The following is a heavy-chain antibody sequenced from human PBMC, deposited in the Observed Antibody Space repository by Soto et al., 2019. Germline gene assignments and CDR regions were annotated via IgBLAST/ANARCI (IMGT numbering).Heavy chain of an antibody. CDR1: GGSISSSNW. J-gene: IGHJ5*02. CDR3: ARGDKYYYGSGSYKEA. Sequence: SETLSLTCAVSGGSISSSNWWSWVRQPPGKGLEWIGEIYHSGSTNYNPSLKSRVTISVDKSKNQFSLKLSSVTAADTAVYYCARGDKYYYGSGSYKEAWGQGTLVTVSS. V-gene: IGHV4-4*02. D-gene: IGHD3-10*01. CDR2: IYHSGST.